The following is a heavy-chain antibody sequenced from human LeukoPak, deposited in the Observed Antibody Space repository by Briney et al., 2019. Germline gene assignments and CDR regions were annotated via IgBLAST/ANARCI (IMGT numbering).Heavy chain of an antibody. V-gene: IGHV3-48*02. CDR1: GVTFRSYS. Sequence: GGSLRLSCAASGVTFRSYSMNWVRQAPGKGLEWVSFISGMSSTIYYADSVKGRFTISRDNAKNSVYLQMNSLRDEDTAVYYCARDSSDAYNPEPGYWGQGTLVTVSS. J-gene: IGHJ4*02. D-gene: IGHD5-24*01. CDR3: ARDSSDAYNPEPGY. CDR2: ISGMSSTI.